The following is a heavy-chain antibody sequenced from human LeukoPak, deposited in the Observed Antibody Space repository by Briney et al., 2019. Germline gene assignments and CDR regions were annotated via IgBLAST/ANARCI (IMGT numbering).Heavy chain of an antibody. CDR2: ISSSSSYI. J-gene: IGHJ5*02. CDR3: ARDWNIVVVPAAMSWFDP. CDR1: GFXFSSYS. V-gene: IGHV3-21*01. D-gene: IGHD2-2*01. Sequence: GGSLRLSCAASGFXFSSYSMNWVRQAPGKGLEWVSSISSSSSYIYYADSVKGRFTISRDNAKNSLYLQMNSLRAEDAAVYYCARDWNIVVVPAAMSWFDPWGQGTLVTVSS.